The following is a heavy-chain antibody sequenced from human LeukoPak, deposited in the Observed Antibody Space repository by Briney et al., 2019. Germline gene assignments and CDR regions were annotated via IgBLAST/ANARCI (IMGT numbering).Heavy chain of an antibody. V-gene: IGHV3-48*03. CDR1: GFTFSSYE. CDR2: ITSSGSVI. Sequence: GGSLRLSCAVSGFTFSSYEMSWVRQAPGKGLEWVSYITSSGSVIYYADPVKGRFTISRDNAKNSLYLQMNSLRAEDTAVYYCARVGVDGSGTYGDYWGQGTLVTVSS. D-gene: IGHD3-10*01. J-gene: IGHJ4*02. CDR3: ARVGVDGSGTYGDY.